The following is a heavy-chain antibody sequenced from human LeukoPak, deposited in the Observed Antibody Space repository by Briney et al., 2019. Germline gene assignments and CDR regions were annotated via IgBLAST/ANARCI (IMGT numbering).Heavy chain of an antibody. J-gene: IGHJ6*02. V-gene: IGHV3-7*01. D-gene: IGHD4-17*01. Sequence: GGSLRLSCAGSEFIFRSFWMSWVRQAPGKGLEWVANIKEDGSETYYVDSVKGRFTISRDNSKNTLYLQMNSLRAEDTAVYYCARVDYDGDFPRYYYYYGMDVWGQGTTVTVSS. CDR2: IKEDGSET. CDR1: EFIFRSFW. CDR3: ARVDYDGDFPRYYYYYGMDV.